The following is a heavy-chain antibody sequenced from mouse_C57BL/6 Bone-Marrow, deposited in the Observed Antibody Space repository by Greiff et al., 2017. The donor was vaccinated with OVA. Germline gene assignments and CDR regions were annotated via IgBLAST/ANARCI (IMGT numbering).Heavy chain of an antibody. J-gene: IGHJ2*01. V-gene: IGHV6-6*01. Sequence: EVKLMESGGGLVQPGGSMKLSCAASGFTFSDAWMDWVRQSPEKGLEWVAEIRNKANTHATSYAESVKGRFTISRDDSKSSVYLQMNSLRAEDTGIYYCTGLWAGFDYWGQGTTLTVSS. CDR3: TGLWAGFDY. CDR1: GFTFSDAW. D-gene: IGHD1-1*02. CDR2: IRNKANTHAT.